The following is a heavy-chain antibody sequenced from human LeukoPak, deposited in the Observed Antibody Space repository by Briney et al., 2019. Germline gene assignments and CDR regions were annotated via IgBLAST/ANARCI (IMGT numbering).Heavy chain of an antibody. CDR3: ARICSTTDCLISA. CDR2: ISTDGSYT. J-gene: IGHJ4*02. D-gene: IGHD2-2*01. V-gene: IGHV3-74*01. CDR1: GFTFSGYW. Sequence: GGSLRLSCAASGFTFSGYWMHWIRQALGKGLVWVARISTDGSYTSYADCVKGRFTISRDNAKNTVYLQMSSLRAEDTAIYYCARICSTTDCLISAWGQGTLVTVSS.